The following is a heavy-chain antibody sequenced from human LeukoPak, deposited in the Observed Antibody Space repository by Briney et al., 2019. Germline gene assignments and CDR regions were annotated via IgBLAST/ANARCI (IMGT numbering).Heavy chain of an antibody. CDR2: ISNSGGST. CDR3: AKEGLNIATRDFFDS. J-gene: IGHJ4*02. D-gene: IGHD6-6*01. Sequence: GGSLRLSCAASGFIFRNYVVAWVRQAPGRGLEWVSQISNSGGSTYYADSVKGRFTISRDNSKNTLYLQMNSLRAEDTAVYYCAKEGLNIATRDFFDSWGQGTLVTVSS. V-gene: IGHV3-23*01. CDR1: GFIFRNYV.